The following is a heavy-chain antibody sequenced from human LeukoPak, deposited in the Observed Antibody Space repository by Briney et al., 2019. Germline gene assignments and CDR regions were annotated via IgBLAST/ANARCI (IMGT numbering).Heavy chain of an antibody. CDR2: IRSKAYGGTT. Sequence: PGGSLRLSCTASGFTFGDYAMSWFRQAPGKGLEWVGFIRSKAYGGTTEYAASVKGRFTISRDDSKSIAYLQMNSLKTEDTAVYYCTRTIAVAAPPFDYWGQGTLVTVSS. CDR3: TRTIAVAAPPFDY. J-gene: IGHJ4*02. D-gene: IGHD6-19*01. V-gene: IGHV3-49*03. CDR1: GFTFGDYA.